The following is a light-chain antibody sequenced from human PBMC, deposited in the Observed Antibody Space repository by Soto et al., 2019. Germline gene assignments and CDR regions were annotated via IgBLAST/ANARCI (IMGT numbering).Light chain of an antibody. V-gene: IGKV3-15*01. Sequence: EIVMTQSPATLSVSPGERATLSCRASQSISSNLAWYQQKPGQAPRLLIYDASTRATGIPARFIGSGSGTESTLTISSLQYEDFAVYYCQQYNNWPPEYTFGQGTKLEIK. CDR3: QQYNNWPPEYT. J-gene: IGKJ2*01. CDR1: QSISSN. CDR2: DAS.